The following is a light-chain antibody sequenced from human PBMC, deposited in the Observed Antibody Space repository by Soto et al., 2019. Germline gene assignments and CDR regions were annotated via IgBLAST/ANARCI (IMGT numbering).Light chain of an antibody. CDR3: QTWGTGIRV. CDR2: LNSDGSH. Sequence: QPVLTQSPSASASLGASVKLTCTLSSGHSSYAIAWHQQQPEKGPRDLMKLNSDGSHSKGDGIPDRFSGSSSGAEGYLTISSLQSEDEADYYCQTWGTGIRVFGRGTKVTVL. J-gene: IGLJ3*02. CDR1: SGHSSYA. V-gene: IGLV4-69*01.